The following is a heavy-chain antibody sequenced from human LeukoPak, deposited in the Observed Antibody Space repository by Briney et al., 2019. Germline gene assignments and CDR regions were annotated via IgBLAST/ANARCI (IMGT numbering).Heavy chain of an antibody. CDR1: GGSISSYY. J-gene: IGHJ4*02. D-gene: IGHD6-6*01. Sequence: SETLSLTCAVSGGSISSYYWSWIRQPPGKGLEWIGYIYYSGSTNYNPSLKSRVTISVDTSKNQFSLKLSSVTAADTAVYYCARPRIAARRRYFDYWGQGTLVTVSS. CDR2: IYYSGST. CDR3: ARPRIAARRRYFDY. V-gene: IGHV4-59*12.